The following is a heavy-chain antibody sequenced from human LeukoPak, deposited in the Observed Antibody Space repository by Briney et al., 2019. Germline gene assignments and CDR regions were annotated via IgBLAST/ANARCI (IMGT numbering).Heavy chain of an antibody. CDR2: ISSSSGII. CDR1: GFIFSNYN. D-gene: IGHD5-18*01. J-gene: IGHJ4*02. Sequence: PGGSLRLSCAASGFIFSNYNMNWVRQTPGKGLEWLSYISSSSGIIYYADSVKGRFTISGDNAKNSLYLQMNSLRAEDTAVYYCARALGYSYGYAVDYWGQGTLVTVSS. V-gene: IGHV3-48*01. CDR3: ARALGYSYGYAVDY.